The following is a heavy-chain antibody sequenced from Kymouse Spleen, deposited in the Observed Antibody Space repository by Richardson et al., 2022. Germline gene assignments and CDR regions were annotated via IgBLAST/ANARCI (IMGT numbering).Heavy chain of an antibody. CDR3: ARVMVRGVMDY. CDR1: GGSFSGYY. CDR2: INHSGST. V-gene: IGHV4-34*01. Sequence: QVQLQQWGAGLLKPSETLSLTCAVYGGSFSGYYWSWIRQPPGKGLEWIGEINHSGSTNYNPSLKSRVTISVDTSKNQFSLKLSSVTAADTAVYYCARVMVRGVMDYWGQGTLVTVSS. D-gene: IGHD3-10*01. J-gene: IGHJ4*02.